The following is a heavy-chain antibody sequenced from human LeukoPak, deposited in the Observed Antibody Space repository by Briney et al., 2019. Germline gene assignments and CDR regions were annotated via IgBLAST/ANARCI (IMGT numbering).Heavy chain of an antibody. J-gene: IGHJ4*02. CDR2: TNSGGSST. CDR3: AKQSYARSLGE. CDR1: GFPFSDFS. Sequence: GGSLRLSCATSGFPFSDFSMTWVRQAPGKGLEWISTTNSGGSSTDYAESVKGRFTISRDNSKNTLYLQMSSLRVEDTAMYYCAKQSYARSLGEGGPGTLVAVSS. D-gene: IGHD2-8*01. V-gene: IGHV3-23*01.